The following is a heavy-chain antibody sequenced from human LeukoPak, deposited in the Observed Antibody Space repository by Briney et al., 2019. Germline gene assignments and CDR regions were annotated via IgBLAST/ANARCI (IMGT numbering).Heavy chain of an antibody. V-gene: IGHV3-66*01. CDR3: ARGGVEMATIALFDY. J-gene: IGHJ4*02. Sequence: GGSMRLSCVASGFTVSSNYMSWVRQAPGKGLEWVSVIYSGGSTYYADSVKGRFTISRDNSKNTLYLQMNSLRAEDTAVYYCARGGVEMATIALFDYWGQGTLVTVSS. D-gene: IGHD5-24*01. CDR1: GFTVSSNY. CDR2: IYSGGST.